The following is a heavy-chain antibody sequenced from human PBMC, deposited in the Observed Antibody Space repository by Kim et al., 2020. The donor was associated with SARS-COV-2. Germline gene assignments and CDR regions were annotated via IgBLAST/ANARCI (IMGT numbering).Heavy chain of an antibody. J-gene: IGHJ6*02. CDR3: AREQAADYYYYGMDV. Sequence: DSVKGRFTISRDNSKNTLYLQMNSLRAEDTAVYYCAREQAADYYYYGMDVWGQGTTVTVSS. D-gene: IGHD6-13*01. V-gene: IGHV3-30*01.